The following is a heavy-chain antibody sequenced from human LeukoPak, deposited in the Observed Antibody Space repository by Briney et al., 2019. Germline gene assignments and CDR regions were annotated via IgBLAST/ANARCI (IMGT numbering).Heavy chain of an antibody. CDR2: ISSSSSYI. D-gene: IGHD6-19*01. J-gene: IGHJ3*02. Sequence: GGSLRLSCAASGFTFSSYSMNWVRQAPGKGLEWVSSISSSSSYIYYADSVKGRFTISRDNAKNSLYLQMNSLRAEDTALYYCAKDYKRWLVEAFDIRGQGTMVTVSS. CDR3: AKDYKRWLVEAFDI. V-gene: IGHV3-21*04. CDR1: GFTFSSYS.